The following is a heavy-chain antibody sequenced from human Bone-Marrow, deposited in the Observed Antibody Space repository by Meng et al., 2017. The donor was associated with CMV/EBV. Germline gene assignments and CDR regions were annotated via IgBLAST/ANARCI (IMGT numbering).Heavy chain of an antibody. Sequence: GESLKISCAASGFTFSSYSMNWVRQAPGKGLEWVSSISSSSSYIYYADSVKGRFTISRDNAKNSLYLQMNSLRAEDTAVYYCARETRPTAFDYWGQGNLVTFSS. CDR2: ISSSSSYI. CDR3: ARETRPTAFDY. J-gene: IGHJ4*02. D-gene: IGHD4-23*01. V-gene: IGHV3-21*01. CDR1: GFTFSSYS.